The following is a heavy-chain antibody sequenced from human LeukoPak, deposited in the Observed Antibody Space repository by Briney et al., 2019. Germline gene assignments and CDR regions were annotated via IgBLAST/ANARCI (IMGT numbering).Heavy chain of an antibody. D-gene: IGHD3-10*01. CDR2: ITTSGGST. V-gene: IGHV3-23*01. J-gene: IGHJ3*02. CDR3: AKDHYVSGRYDTFDI. Sequence: GGSLRLSCAPSGFTFSIYAMSCVPPAPGGGVECVSSITTSGGSTYYADSVKGRFTSSRDNAKNTLYLQMNSLRAEDTAVYYCAKDHYVSGRYDTFDIWGQGTMVTVSS. CDR1: GFTFSIYA.